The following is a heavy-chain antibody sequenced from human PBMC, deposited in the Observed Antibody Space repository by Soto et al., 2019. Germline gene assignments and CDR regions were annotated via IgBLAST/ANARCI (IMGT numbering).Heavy chain of an antibody. V-gene: IGHV3-23*01. CDR3: SKDRVGVAGTGGYFDY. CDR1: GFTFSSYA. D-gene: IGHD6-19*01. J-gene: IGHJ4*02. Sequence: GESLKISCAASGFTFSSYAMSWVRQAPGKGLEWVSAISGSGGSTYYADSVKGRFTISRDNSKNTLYLQMNSLRAEDTAVYYCSKDRVGVAGTGGYFDYWGQGTLVTVYS. CDR2: ISGSGGST.